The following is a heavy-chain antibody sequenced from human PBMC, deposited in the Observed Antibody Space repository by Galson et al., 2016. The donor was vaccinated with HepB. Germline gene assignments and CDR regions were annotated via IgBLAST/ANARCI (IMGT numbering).Heavy chain of an antibody. Sequence: SETLSLTCTVSGGSIRSNSYYWAWIRQPPGKGLEWIGTTYVTGSTYYNPSLKSRVTISLDMSQSRFSLRLNSVTAADTAIFYCARDRGTAARPGNGFDSWGRGTLVTVSS. D-gene: IGHD6-6*01. V-gene: IGHV4-39*02. J-gene: IGHJ5*01. CDR1: GGSIRSNSYY. CDR3: ARDRGTAARPGNGFDS. CDR2: TYVTGST.